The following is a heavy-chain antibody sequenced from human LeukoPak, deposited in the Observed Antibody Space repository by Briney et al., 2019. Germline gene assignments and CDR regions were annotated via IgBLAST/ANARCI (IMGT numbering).Heavy chain of an antibody. V-gene: IGHV5-51*01. Sequence: GESLKISCKGSGYRFTSYWIGWARQLPGKGLEWMGIIYPGDSDTRYSPSFQGQVTISADKSINTAYLQWSSLKASDTAIYYCARHTTSVAATNYWGQGTLVTVSS. CDR3: ARHTTSVAATNY. CDR1: GYRFTSYW. CDR2: IYPGDSDT. J-gene: IGHJ4*02. D-gene: IGHD6-19*01.